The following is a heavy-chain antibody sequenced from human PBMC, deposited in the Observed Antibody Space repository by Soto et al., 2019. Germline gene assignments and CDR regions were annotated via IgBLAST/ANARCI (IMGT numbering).Heavy chain of an antibody. V-gene: IGHV1-18*01. CDR2: ISAYNGNT. J-gene: IGHJ4*02. D-gene: IGHD2-2*01. CDR3: ARDPCSSTSCYAHSNMDY. CDR1: GYTFTSYG. Sequence: ASVKVSCKASGYTFTSYGISWVRQAPGQGLEWMGWISAYNGNTNYAQKLQGRVTMTTDTSTSTAYMELRSLRSDDTAVYYCARDPCSSTSCYAHSNMDYRGQGTLVTVSS.